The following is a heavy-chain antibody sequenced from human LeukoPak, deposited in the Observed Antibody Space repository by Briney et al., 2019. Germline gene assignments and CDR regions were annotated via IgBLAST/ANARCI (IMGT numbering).Heavy chain of an antibody. V-gene: IGHV3-23*01. CDR2: ISTSGSDT. CDR3: AKGGYYAPLDY. D-gene: IGHD2/OR15-2a*01. J-gene: IGHJ4*02. Sequence: PGGSLRLSCAASGFTFSNSPMTWVRQAPGKGLEWVAAISTSGSDTIYTDSVKDRFTISRDNSKNTLYLQMNSLRAEDTAVYYCAKGGYYAPLDYWGQGTLVTVSS. CDR1: GFTFSNSP.